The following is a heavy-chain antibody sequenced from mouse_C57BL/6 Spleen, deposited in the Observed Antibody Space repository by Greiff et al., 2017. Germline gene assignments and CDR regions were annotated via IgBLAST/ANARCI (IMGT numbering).Heavy chain of an antibody. CDR1: GFNIKDDY. Sequence: VQLKESGAELVRPGASVKLSCTASGFNIKDDYMHWVKQRPEQGLEWIGWIDPENGDTEYASKFQGKATITADTSSNTAYLQLSSLTSEDTAVYYCTTGGYYDYDKGYWGQGTTLTVSS. J-gene: IGHJ2*01. V-gene: IGHV14-4*01. D-gene: IGHD2-4*01. CDR2: IDPENGDT. CDR3: TTGGYYDYDKGY.